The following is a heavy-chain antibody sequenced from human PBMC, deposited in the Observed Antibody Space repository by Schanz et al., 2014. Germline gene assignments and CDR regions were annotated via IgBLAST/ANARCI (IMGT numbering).Heavy chain of an antibody. V-gene: IGHV3-23*04. CDR3: ARDGGRDGYNLAFDV. CDR2: MYINSGST. CDR1: GFTFSRNA. Sequence: EVQLVESGGGLVQPGESLRLSCAASGFTFSRNAMNWVRQAPGKGLEWISSMYINSGSTQYADSVKGRFIISRDSSKNTLFLQMNSLRAEDTAVYFCARDGGRDGYNLAFDVWGQGTLVTVSS. J-gene: IGHJ3*01. D-gene: IGHD5-12*01.